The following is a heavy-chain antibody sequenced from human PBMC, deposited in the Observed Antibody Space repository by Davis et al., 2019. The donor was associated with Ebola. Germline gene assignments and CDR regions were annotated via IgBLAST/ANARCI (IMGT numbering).Heavy chain of an antibody. V-gene: IGHV4-59*01. D-gene: IGHD2-15*01. CDR3: ARGGCSGGSCYSPDY. CDR1: GGSFSGYY. Sequence: MPSETLSLTCAVYGGSFSGYYWSWIRQPPGKGLEWIGYIYDSGTTNYNPSLKSRVTTSVDTSKNQFSLSLSSVTAADTAVYYCARGGCSGGSCYSPDYWGQGTLVTVSS. J-gene: IGHJ4*02. CDR2: IYDSGTT.